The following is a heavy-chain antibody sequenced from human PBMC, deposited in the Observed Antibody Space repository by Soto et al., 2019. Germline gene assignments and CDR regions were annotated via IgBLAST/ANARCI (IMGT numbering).Heavy chain of an antibody. CDR1: GGSLSGYY. D-gene: IGHD5-12*01. CDR2: IKDGGST. V-gene: IGHV4-34*01. CDR3: ARGQEGVVATH. J-gene: IGHJ4*02. Sequence: QVQLQQWGAGLLKPSETLSLNCAVNGGSLSGYYWSWIRQPPGKGLEWIGEIKDGGSTNYSPSLKSRATISSDTSNNQFSLRQNSVTAADTGVYYCARGQEGVVATHWDQGTLVTVSS.